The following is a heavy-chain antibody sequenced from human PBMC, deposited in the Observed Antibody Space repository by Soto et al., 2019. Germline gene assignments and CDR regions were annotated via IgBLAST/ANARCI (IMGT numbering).Heavy chain of an antibody. CDR1: GGTFSSYA. D-gene: IGHD2-8*01. CDR2: IIPIFGTA. V-gene: IGHV1-69*13. CDR3: ARDRCTNGVCYRGEFAY. Sequence: GASVKVSCKASGGTFSSYAISWVRQAPGQGLEWMGGIIPIFGTANYAQKFQGRVTITADESTSTAYMELSSLRSEDTAVYYCARDRCTNGVCYRGEFAYWGQGTLVTVSS. J-gene: IGHJ4*02.